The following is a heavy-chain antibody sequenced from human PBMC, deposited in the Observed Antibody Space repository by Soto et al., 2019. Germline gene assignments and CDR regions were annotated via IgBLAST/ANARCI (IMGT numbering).Heavy chain of an antibody. CDR3: ARDEILYISRDIVVVTAAITREYYYGMDV. CDR2: ISAYNGNT. D-gene: IGHD2-2*02. Sequence: ASVKVSCKASGYTFTSYGISWVRQAPGQGLEWMGWISAYNGNTNYAQKRQGRVTMTTDTSTSTAYMELRSLRSDDTAVYYCARDEILYISRDIVVVTAAITREYYYGMDVSGQGTPVTGSS. CDR1: GYTFTSYG. V-gene: IGHV1-18*01. J-gene: IGHJ6*02.